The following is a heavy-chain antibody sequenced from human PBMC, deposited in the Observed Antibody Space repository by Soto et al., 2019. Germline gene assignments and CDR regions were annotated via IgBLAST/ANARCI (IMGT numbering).Heavy chain of an antibody. Sequence: EVHLVESGGGLVQPGGSLRLSCAGSGFTFSNHWMNWVRQAPGKGLEWVANIKADGSEKYYVDPVKGRFTISRDNAKNSWLLQMNSRRAEDTAVYYCARARGVDSWGHGTLVSVSS. D-gene: IGHD3-16*01. CDR1: GFTFSNHW. V-gene: IGHV3-7*01. J-gene: IGHJ5*01. CDR2: IKADGSEK. CDR3: ARARGVDS.